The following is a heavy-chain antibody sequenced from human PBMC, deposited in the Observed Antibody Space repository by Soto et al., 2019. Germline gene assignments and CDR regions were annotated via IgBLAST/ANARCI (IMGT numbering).Heavy chain of an antibody. V-gene: IGHV3-53*02. CDR1: GFAVSSNF. CDR2: IYSGGNT. CDR3: ASGTDNAKIRFDL. J-gene: IGHJ5*02. D-gene: IGHD1-1*01. Sequence: EVQLVETGGGLIQPGGSVRLSCAASGFAVSSNFVNWVRQAPGKGLEWVSVIYSGGNTYYADSVKGRFTISRDNSKNTVYLQMNSLRAQDTVLYYCASGTDNAKIRFDLRGQGTQVTVSS.